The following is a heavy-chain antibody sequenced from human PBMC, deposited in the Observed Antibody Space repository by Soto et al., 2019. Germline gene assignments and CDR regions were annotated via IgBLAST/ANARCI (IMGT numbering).Heavy chain of an antibody. CDR1: GFTFSSYA. Sequence: TGGSLRLSCAASGFTFSSYAMSWVRQAPGKGLEWVSAISGSGGSTYYTDSVKGRFTISRDNSKNTLYLQMNSLRAEDTAVYYCAIVVVPDAIRGAGYFDYWGQGTLVTVSS. V-gene: IGHV3-23*01. CDR2: ISGSGGST. J-gene: IGHJ4*02. D-gene: IGHD2-2*01. CDR3: AIVVVPDAIRGAGYFDY.